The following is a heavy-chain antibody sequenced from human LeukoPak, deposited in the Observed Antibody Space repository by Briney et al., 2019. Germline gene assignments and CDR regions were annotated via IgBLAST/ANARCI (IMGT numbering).Heavy chain of an antibody. CDR2: IYHNGRA. Sequence: PSETLSLTCIDSVVYISNFYWSSIRQPPGKGLEWIGYIYHNGRARYRPSLESRVTMSLDTSKNQFSLKVKSLTAADTAVYYCAGRQQIVAVTASRDSFDIWGQGTMVTVSS. CDR1: VVYISNFY. CDR3: AGRQQIVAVTASRDSFDI. V-gene: IGHV4-59*01. J-gene: IGHJ3*02. D-gene: IGHD2-21*02.